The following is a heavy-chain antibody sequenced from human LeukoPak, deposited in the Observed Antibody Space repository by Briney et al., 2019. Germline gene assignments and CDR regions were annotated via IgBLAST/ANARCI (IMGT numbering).Heavy chain of an antibody. CDR3: ARAGGLRIAVAPIDY. D-gene: IGHD6-19*01. CDR2: ITASGTAM. V-gene: IGHV3-48*01. J-gene: IGHJ4*02. Sequence: GGSLRLSCAASGFTFSSYSMNWVRQAPGKGLEWVSHITASGTAMFYADSVKGRFTISRDNSKNTLYLQMNSLRAEDTAVYYCARAGGLRIAVAPIDYWGQGTLVTVSS. CDR1: GFTFSSYS.